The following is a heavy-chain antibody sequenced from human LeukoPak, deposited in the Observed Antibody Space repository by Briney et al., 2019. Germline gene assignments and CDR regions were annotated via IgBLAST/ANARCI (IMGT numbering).Heavy chain of an antibody. J-gene: IGHJ4*02. V-gene: IGHV3-48*03. D-gene: IGHD3-16*01. CDR2: ISSSGSTI. Sequence: GGSLRLSCAASGFTFSSYEMNWVRQAPGKGLEWVSYISSSGSTIYYADSVKGRFTISRDNAKKSLYLQMNSLRAEDTAVYECGRGGGSWGFDFWGQGTLVTVSS. CDR1: GFTFSSYE. CDR3: GRGGGSWGFDF.